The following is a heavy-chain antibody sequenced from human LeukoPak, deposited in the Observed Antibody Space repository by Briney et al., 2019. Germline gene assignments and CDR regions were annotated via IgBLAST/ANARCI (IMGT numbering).Heavy chain of an antibody. D-gene: IGHD3-10*01. J-gene: IGHJ6*03. CDR2: IRYDGSNK. CDR3: ASGSGLYMDV. CDR1: GFTFSGSG. Sequence: GGSLRLSCAASGFTFSGSGMHWVRQAPGKGLEWVTFIRYDGSNKYYTDSVKGRFTISRDNSKNTLYLQMNSLRAEDTAVYYCASGSGLYMDVWGKGTTVTVSS. V-gene: IGHV3-30*02.